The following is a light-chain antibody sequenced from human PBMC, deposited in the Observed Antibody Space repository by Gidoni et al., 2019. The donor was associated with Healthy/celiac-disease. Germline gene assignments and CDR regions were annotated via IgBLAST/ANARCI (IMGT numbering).Light chain of an antibody. J-gene: IGKJ2*01. CDR3: MQALQTPLYT. V-gene: IGKV2-28*01. CDR2: LGA. CDR1: QSLLHSNGYNY. Sequence: DIVMPQSPLSLPVTPGEPASISCRSSQSLLHSNGYNYLDWYLQKPGQSPQLLIYLGANRASGVPDRFSGSGSGTDFTLKISRVEAEDVGVYYCMQALQTPLYTFGQGIKLEIK.